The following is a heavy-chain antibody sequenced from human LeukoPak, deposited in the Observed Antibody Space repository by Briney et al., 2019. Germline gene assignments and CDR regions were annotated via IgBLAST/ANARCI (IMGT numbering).Heavy chain of an antibody. J-gene: IGHJ4*02. V-gene: IGHV3-74*01. CDR1: GFTFSSHW. CDR3: ARDTYLCSGGSCYAQYFDY. D-gene: IGHD2-15*01. CDR2: INSDGSSI. Sequence: SGGSLRLSCAASGFTFSSHWMHWVRHAPGKGLVWVSRINSDGSSISYADSVKGRFTISRDNAKNTLYLQMNSLRAEDTAVYYCARDTYLCSGGSCYAQYFDYWGQGTLVTVSS.